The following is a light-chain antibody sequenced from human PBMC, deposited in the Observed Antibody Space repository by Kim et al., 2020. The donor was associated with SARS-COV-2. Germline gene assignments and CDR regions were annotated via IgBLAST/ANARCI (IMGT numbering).Light chain of an antibody. CDR2: MNN. Sequence: QAGLTQPPSVSKGLRQTTTLTCTGNNNNVGNQGAAWLQQHQGHPPKLLFYMNNNRPSGISERLSASRSGNTASLTITGLQPGDEADYYCAAWDKSLSAWVFGGGTQLTVL. CDR1: NNNVGNQG. J-gene: IGLJ3*02. V-gene: IGLV10-54*01. CDR3: AAWDKSLSAWV.